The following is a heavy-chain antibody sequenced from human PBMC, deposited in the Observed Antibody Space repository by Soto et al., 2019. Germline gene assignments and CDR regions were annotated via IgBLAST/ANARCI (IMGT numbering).Heavy chain of an antibody. Sequence: SETLSLTCTISAASFSKYYWSWIRQPPGKGLEWIGYVYFNGNTNYNPSLKRRVSISIDTSKNQISLNLSSVTAADTAVYYCASVTFGGVVLAHWGQGTLVTVSS. CDR3: ASVTFGGVVLAH. CDR2: VYFNGNT. CDR1: AASFSKYY. V-gene: IGHV4-59*01. J-gene: IGHJ4*02. D-gene: IGHD3-16*01.